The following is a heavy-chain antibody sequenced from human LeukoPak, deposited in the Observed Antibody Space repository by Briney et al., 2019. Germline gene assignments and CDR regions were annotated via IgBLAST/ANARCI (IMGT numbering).Heavy chain of an antibody. D-gene: IGHD2-2*01. Sequence: PGGSLRLSCAASGFTFTGHWMSWVRQAPGKGLEWVANISPDGSEKYSVDSVKGRFTISRDNAKNSLYLQMNSLRAEDTAVYYCARGIRTSFLYYYYYYMDVWGKGTTVTVSS. CDR2: ISPDGSEK. V-gene: IGHV3-7*01. J-gene: IGHJ6*03. CDR3: ARGIRTSFLYYYYYYMDV. CDR1: GFTFTGHW.